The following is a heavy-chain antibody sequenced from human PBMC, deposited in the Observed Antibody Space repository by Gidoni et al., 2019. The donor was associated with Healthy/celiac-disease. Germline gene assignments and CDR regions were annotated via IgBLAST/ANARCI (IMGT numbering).Heavy chain of an antibody. V-gene: IGHV3-64D*06. D-gene: IGHD6-19*01. J-gene: IGHJ6*02. CDR1: GFTFISYA. CDR3: VNLAVAGNYYYYGMDV. CDR2: ISSNGGIT. Sequence: EVQLVESGGGLVQPGGSLRLSCSASGFTFISYAMHWVRQAPGKGLEYVSAISSNGGITYYADSVKGRFTISRDNSKNTLYLQMSSLRAEDTAVYYCVNLAVAGNYYYYGMDVWGQGTTVTVSS.